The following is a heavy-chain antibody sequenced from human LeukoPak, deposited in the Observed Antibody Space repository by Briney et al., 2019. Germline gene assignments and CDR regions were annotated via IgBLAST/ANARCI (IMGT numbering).Heavy chain of an antibody. CDR1: GFTVSSNY. J-gene: IGHJ4*02. D-gene: IGHD3-22*01. V-gene: IGHV3-53*01. Sequence: PGGSLRLSCAASGFTVSSNYMSWVRRAPGKGLEWVSVIYSGGSTYYADSVKGRFTISRDNSKNTLYLQMNSLRAEDTAVYYCASGYYDSSGYSYGYWGQGTLVTVSS. CDR3: ASGYYDSSGYSYGY. CDR2: IYSGGST.